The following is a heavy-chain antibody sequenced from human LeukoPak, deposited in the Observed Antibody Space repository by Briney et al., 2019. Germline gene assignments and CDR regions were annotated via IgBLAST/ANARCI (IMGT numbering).Heavy chain of an antibody. Sequence: SETLSPTCTVSGGSISSYYWSWIRQPAGKGLEWIGRIYTSGSTNYNPSLKSRVTMSVDTSKNQFSLKLSSVTAADTAVYYCARDYYGDYVSYYYYYGMDVWGQGTTVTVSS. V-gene: IGHV4-4*07. CDR3: ARDYYGDYVSYYYYYGMDV. D-gene: IGHD4-17*01. CDR2: IYTSGST. CDR1: GGSISSYY. J-gene: IGHJ6*02.